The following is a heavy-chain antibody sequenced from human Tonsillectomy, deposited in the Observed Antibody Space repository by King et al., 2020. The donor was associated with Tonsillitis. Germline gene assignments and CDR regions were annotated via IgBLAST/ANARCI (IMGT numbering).Heavy chain of an antibody. Sequence: HVQLVESGGGVVQPGRSLRLSCAASGFTFSSYAMHWVRQAPGKGLEWVAVISYDGSNKYYADSVKGRFTIPRDNSKNTLYLQMNSLRTEDTAVYFCAGEQWLVPSPFDYWGQGTLVTVSS. D-gene: IGHD6-19*01. V-gene: IGHV3-30*01. CDR2: ISYDGSNK. CDR1: GFTFSSYA. CDR3: AGEQWLVPSPFDY. J-gene: IGHJ4*02.